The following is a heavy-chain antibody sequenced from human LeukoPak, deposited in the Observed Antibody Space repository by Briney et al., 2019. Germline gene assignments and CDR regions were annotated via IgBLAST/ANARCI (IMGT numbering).Heavy chain of an antibody. V-gene: IGHV4-59*01. CDR2: IYDSGST. J-gene: IGHJ6*03. D-gene: IGHD6-13*01. CDR3: ARGLSSPTLYYYYYMDV. CDR1: GGSITGDY. Sequence: SETLSLTCTVSGGSITGDYWNWIRQPPGEGLEWIAYIYDSGSTNYNPSLKSRVTISKDTSKNQFSLELNSVTAADTAVYYCARGLSSPTLYYYYYMDVWGKGTTVTVSS.